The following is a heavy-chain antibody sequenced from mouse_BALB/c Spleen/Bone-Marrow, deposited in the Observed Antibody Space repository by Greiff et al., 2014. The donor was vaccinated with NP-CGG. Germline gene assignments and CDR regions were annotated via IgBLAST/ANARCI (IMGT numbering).Heavy chain of an antibody. D-gene: IGHD2-14*01. CDR2: INPGSDIT. Sequence: VQLQQSGAELVRPGTSVKVSCKASGYASTNYLIEWVKQRPGQGLEWIGVINPGSDITNYNEKFKGKATLTADKSSSTAYMQLSSLTSDDSAVYFCARRDYRYDVGPFDYWRQGSTPPVPS. J-gene: IGHJ2*01. CDR1: GYASTNYL. V-gene: IGHV1-54*01. CDR3: ARRDYRYDVGPFDY.